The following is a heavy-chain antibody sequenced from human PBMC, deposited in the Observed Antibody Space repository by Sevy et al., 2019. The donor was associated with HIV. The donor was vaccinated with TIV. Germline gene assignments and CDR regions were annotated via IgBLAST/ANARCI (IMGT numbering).Heavy chain of an antibody. CDR2: ISPYNGDT. V-gene: IGHV1-18*01. CDR3: ARDSCSGGSCYQSGVY. J-gene: IGHJ4*02. Sequence: ASVKVSCKAYGYTFTNYRINWVRQAPGQGLEWMGWISPYNGDTNYAQKFQGRVSMTTDTSTTTGYMELRSLRSDDTAVYYCARDSCSGGSCYQSGVYWGQRTMVTVSS. D-gene: IGHD2-15*01. CDR1: GYTFTNYR.